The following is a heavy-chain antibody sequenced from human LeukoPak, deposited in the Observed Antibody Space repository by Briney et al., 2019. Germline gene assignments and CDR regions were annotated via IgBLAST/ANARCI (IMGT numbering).Heavy chain of an antibody. CDR2: ISSSGTTI. Sequence: GVSLRLFCAASGFTFSDYYMSWIRQAPGKGLEWVSYISSSGTTISYTDSVKGRFTISRDNAKNSLYLQMNSLRAEDTAVYYCARDYRSTFDYWGQGTLVTVSS. CDR1: GFTFSDYY. D-gene: IGHD1-26*01. J-gene: IGHJ4*02. V-gene: IGHV3-11*01. CDR3: ARDYRSTFDY.